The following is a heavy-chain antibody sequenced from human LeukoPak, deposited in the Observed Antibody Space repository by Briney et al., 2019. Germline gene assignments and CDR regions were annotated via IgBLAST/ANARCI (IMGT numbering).Heavy chain of an antibody. J-gene: IGHJ4*02. CDR1: GGSITSTY. V-gene: IGHV4-59*01. D-gene: IGHD1-26*01. Sequence: SETLSVTCTLSGGSITSTYWCWIRQPPGKELEWIGYIYYSGRTYYNPSLQSRVTISVDTSKNQFSLNLRSVTPADTAVYFCATSFYSPAYWGRGALVTVSS. CDR2: IYYSGRT. CDR3: ATSFYSPAY.